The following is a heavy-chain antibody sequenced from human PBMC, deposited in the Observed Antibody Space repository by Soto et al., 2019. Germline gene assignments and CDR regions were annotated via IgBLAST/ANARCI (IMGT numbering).Heavy chain of an antibody. CDR2: IYYSVST. D-gene: IGHD5-18*01. CDR1: GGTITRGDHF. J-gene: IGHJ6*02. CDR3: GRGQTALDV. Sequence: SETLSLTCSVSGGTITRGDHFCSWVRQSPGKGLEWLGYIYYSVSTYYNPSLKGRVMMTIDTSKHQFSLNLSSVTAADTAVFYCGRGQTALDVWGQGTTVTVSS. V-gene: IGHV4-30-4*01.